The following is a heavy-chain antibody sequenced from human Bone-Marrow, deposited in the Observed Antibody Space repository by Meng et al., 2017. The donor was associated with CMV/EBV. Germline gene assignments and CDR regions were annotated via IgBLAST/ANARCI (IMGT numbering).Heavy chain of an antibody. CDR3: ARDQWLSTPSYYYYYGMDV. J-gene: IGHJ6*02. CDR1: GYTFTSYG. CDR2: ISAYNGNT. V-gene: IGHV1-18*01. D-gene: IGHD3-22*01. Sequence: ASVKVSCKASGYTFTSYGISWVRQAPGQGLEWMGWISAYNGNTNYAQKLQGRVTMTTDTSTSTAYMKLRSLRSDDTAVYYCARDQWLSTPSYYYYYGMDVWGQGTTVTVSS.